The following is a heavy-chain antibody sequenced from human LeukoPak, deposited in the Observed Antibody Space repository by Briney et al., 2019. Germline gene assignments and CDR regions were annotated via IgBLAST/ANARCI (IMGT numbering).Heavy chain of an antibody. J-gene: IGHJ5*02. Sequence: GGSLRLSCAASGFTFSSYEMNWVRQAPGKGLEWVSYISSSGSTIYYADSVKGRFTISRDNAKNSLYLQMNSLRAEDTAVYYCATHIGDYYDSSGYITTGVDPWGQGTLVTVSS. V-gene: IGHV3-48*03. CDR3: ATHIGDYYDSSGYITTGVDP. D-gene: IGHD3-22*01. CDR1: GFTFSSYE. CDR2: ISSSGSTI.